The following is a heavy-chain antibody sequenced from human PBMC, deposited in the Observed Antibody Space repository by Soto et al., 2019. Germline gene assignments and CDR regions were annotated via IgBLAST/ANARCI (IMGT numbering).Heavy chain of an antibody. CDR3: ASDEKGRQVDYYYGMDV. V-gene: IGHV1-8*01. CDR1: GYTFTSYD. Sequence: ASLKLSCKASGYTFTSYDINWVRQATGQGLEWMGWMNPNSGNTGYAQKFQGRVTMTRNTSTSTAYMELSSLRSEDTAVYYCASDEKGRQVDYYYGMDVWGQAPRVTVSS. CDR2: MNPNSGNT. J-gene: IGHJ6*02.